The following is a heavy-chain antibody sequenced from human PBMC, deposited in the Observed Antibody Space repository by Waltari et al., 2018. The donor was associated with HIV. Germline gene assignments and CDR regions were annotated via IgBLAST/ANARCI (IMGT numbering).Heavy chain of an antibody. V-gene: IGHV4-59*01. D-gene: IGHD6-13*01. CDR2: IHPIGST. CDR3: ARGIAAAAWGLGY. J-gene: IGHJ4*02. Sequence: QVQLQESGPGLVKPSETLSLTCTVSGGSFSGYYWNWIRQPPGGGLEWIGFIHPIGSTNSNPSLRSRVTISLDTSRNQFSPRLTSVTAADAAVYYCARGIAAAAWGLGYWGQGTLVAVSS. CDR1: GGSFSGYY.